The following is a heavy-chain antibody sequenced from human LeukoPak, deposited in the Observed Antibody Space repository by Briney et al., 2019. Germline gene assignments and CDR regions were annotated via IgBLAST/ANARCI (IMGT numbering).Heavy chain of an antibody. CDR3: ASTLGSGWYYYGMDV. CDR1: GFTFSSYA. D-gene: IGHD6-19*01. V-gene: IGHV3-66*01. J-gene: IGHJ6*02. CDR2: IYSGGST. Sequence: PGGSLRLSCAASGFTFSSYAMSWVRQAPGKGLEWVSVIYSGGSTYYADSVKGRFTISRDNSKNTLYLQMNSLRAEDTAVYYCASTLGSGWYYYGMDVWGQGTTVTVSS.